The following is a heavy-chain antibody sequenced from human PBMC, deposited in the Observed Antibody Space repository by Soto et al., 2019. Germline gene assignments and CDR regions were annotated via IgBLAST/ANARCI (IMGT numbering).Heavy chain of an antibody. CDR1: GDSMSSYY. V-gene: IGHV4-59*01. J-gene: IGHJ4*02. Sequence: PSETLSLTCTVSGDSMSSYYWSWIRQPPGKGLEWIGYIYYSGSTTYNPSLRSRVTMSIDTSKNQFSLRLSSVTAADTAVYYCARAKSNYQTFDHWGQGSQVTVSS. D-gene: IGHD4-4*01. CDR3: ARAKSNYQTFDH. CDR2: IYYSGST.